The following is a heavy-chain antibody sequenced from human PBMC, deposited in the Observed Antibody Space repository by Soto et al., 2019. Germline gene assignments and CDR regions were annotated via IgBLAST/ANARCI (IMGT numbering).Heavy chain of an antibody. CDR1: GCTVSSNY. D-gene: IGHD4-17*01. V-gene: IGHV3-66*01. J-gene: IGHJ4*02. CDR3: ARDPYYGDYVFDY. CDR2: IYSGGST. Sequence: GGPLRLSCAASGCTVSSNYMSWVRQAPGKGLEWVSVIYSGGSTYYADSVKGRFTISRDNSKNTLYLQMNSLRAEDTAVYYCARDPYYGDYVFDYWGQGTLVTVSS.